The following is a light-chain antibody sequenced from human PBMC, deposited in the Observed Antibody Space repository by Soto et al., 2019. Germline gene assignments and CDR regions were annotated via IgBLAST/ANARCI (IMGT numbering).Light chain of an antibody. V-gene: IGKV4-1*01. CDR2: WAS. J-gene: IGKJ1*01. Sequence: DIVMTQYPDSLAVSLGGRATINCKSSQSVLYNSNNKNYLAWYQQKPGQPPKLLIYWASTRESGVPDRFSGSGSGTDFTLTISSLQAEDVAVYYCQHHYSIPRMFGQGTKVDI. CDR1: QSVLYNSNNKNY. CDR3: QHHYSIPRM.